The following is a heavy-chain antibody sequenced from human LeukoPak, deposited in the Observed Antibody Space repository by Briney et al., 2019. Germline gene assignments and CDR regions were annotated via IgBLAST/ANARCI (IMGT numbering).Heavy chain of an antibody. V-gene: IGHV4-4*02. Sequence: PSETLSLTCAVSGGSISSARWWSWVRQPPGKGLEWIGEIYHNGNTNNNPSLKSRVTMAVDKSNSQFSLTLTSVAAADTAIYFCATRDGSGHSFDIWGQGTMVTASS. J-gene: IGHJ3*02. CDR1: GGSISSARW. D-gene: IGHD5-24*01. CDR2: IYHNGNT. CDR3: ATRDGSGHSFDI.